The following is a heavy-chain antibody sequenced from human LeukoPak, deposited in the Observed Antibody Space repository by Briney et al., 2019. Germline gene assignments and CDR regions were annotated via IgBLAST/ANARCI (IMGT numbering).Heavy chain of an antibody. CDR1: GYTFISYG. D-gene: IGHD3-10*01. V-gene: IGHV1-18*01. CDR3: ARVRILYGSGEHYFDY. Sequence: VASVKVSCKASGYTFISYGISWVRQAPGQGLEWMGWISAYNGNTNYAQKLQGRVTMTTDTSTSTAYMELRSLRSDDTAVYYCARVRILYGSGEHYFDYWGQGTLVTVSS. CDR2: ISAYNGNT. J-gene: IGHJ4*02.